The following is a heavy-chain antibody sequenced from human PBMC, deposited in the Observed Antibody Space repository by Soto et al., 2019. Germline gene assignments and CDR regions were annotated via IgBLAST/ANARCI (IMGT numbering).Heavy chain of an antibody. CDR1: GGTFNSYT. V-gene: IGHV1-69*06. CDR3: TRSGGYSYNLAFVH. D-gene: IGHD5-18*01. J-gene: IGHJ5*02. Sequence: QEQLVQSGVEVKKPGSSVKVSRKASGGTFNSYTINWVRLAPGQGLEWMGAIIPVYGRSTYAQMFQGRVTFTADKSTNTIYMELSSLRSDDTAVYFCTRSGGYSYNLAFVHWGQGTLVTVSS. CDR2: IIPVYGRS.